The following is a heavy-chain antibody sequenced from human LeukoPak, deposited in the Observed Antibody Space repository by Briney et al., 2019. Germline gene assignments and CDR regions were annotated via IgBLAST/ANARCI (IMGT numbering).Heavy chain of an antibody. CDR2: IYYSGST. J-gene: IGHJ4*02. Sequence: SETLSLTCSVSGGSISSSSYYWGWIRQPPGKGLEWIGSIYYSGSTYYNPSLKSRVTISVDTSKNQFSLKLSSVTAADTAVYYCARHGVGYDYGDVFDYWGQGTLVTVSS. V-gene: IGHV4-39*07. CDR3: ARHGVGYDYGDVFDY. D-gene: IGHD4-17*01. CDR1: GGSISSSSYY.